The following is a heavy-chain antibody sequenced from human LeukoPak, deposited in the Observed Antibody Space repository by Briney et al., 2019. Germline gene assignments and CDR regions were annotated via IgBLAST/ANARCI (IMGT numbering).Heavy chain of an antibody. CDR1: GFTLSGSA. D-gene: IGHD3-10*01. CDR3: TGNYYGSGSYADFDY. Sequence: GGSLRLSCAGSGFTLSGSALHWVRQASGKGLEWVGRIRSTANGYVTAYAASVKGRFTISRDDSKNTAYLQMDSLKTEDTAVYYCTGNYYGSGSYADFDYWGQGTLVTVSS. J-gene: IGHJ4*02. V-gene: IGHV3-73*01. CDR2: IRSTANGYVT.